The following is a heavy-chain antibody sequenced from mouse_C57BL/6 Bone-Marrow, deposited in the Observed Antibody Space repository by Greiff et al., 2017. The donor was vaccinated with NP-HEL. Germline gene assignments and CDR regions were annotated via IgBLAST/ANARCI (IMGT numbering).Heavy chain of an antibody. CDR2: IWGVGST. V-gene: IGHV2-6*01. D-gene: IGHD2-2*01. CDR1: GFSFTSYG. Sequence: QVQLQESGPGLVAPSQSLSITCTVSGFSFTSYGVDWVRQSPGKGLEWLGVIWGVGSTNYNSALKSRLSISKDNSKSQVFLKMNSLQTDDTAMYYCASRLYYGYDAFAYWGQGTLVTVSA. CDR3: ASRLYYGYDAFAY. J-gene: IGHJ3*01.